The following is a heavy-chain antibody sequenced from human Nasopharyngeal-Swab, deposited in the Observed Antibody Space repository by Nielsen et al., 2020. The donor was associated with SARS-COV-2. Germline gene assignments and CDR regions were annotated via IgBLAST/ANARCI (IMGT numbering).Heavy chain of an antibody. CDR1: GFTFSSYA. J-gene: IGHJ4*02. D-gene: IGHD1-26*01. Sequence: GESLKISCAASGFTFSSYAMSGVRQAPEKGLEWVSAISGSGGSTYYADSVKGRFTISRDNSKNKLYLQMNSLRAEDTAVYYCAKGSLGIVGAMGRLDYWGQGTLVTVSS. CDR2: ISGSGGST. V-gene: IGHV3-23*01. CDR3: AKGSLGIVGAMGRLDY.